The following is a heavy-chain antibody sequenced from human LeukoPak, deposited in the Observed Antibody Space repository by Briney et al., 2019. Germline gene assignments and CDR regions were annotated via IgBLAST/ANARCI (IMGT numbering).Heavy chain of an antibody. Sequence: GGSLRLSCAASGFTFSSYSMNWVRQAPGKGLEWVAVISYDGSNKYYADSVKGRFTISRDNAKNTMYLQMNSLRAEDTAVYYCSGGPTVGIWGWGQGALVTVAS. CDR1: GFTFSSYS. V-gene: IGHV3-30*03. J-gene: IGHJ4*02. CDR3: SGGPTVGIWG. CDR2: ISYDGSNK. D-gene: IGHD4-17*01.